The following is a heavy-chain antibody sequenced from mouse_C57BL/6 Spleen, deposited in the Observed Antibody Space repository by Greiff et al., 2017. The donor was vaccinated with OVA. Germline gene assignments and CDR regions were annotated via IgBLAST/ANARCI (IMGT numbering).Heavy chain of an antibody. V-gene: IGHV2-2*01. CDR1: GFSLTSYG. J-gene: IGHJ2*01. Sequence: VQLQQSGPGLVQPSQSLSITCTVSGFSLTSYGVHWVRQSPGKGLEWLGVIWSGGSTDYNAAFISRLSISKDNSKSQVFFKMNSLQADDTAIYYCASQIYDGYYLDYWGQGTTLTVSS. D-gene: IGHD2-3*01. CDR2: IWSGGST. CDR3: ASQIYDGYYLDY.